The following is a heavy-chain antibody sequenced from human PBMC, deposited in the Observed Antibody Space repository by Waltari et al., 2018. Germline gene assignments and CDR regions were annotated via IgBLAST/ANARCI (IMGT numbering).Heavy chain of an antibody. V-gene: IGHV1-2*02. D-gene: IGHD2-2*01. CDR2: ITPNSGAT. Sequence: QVQLVQSGADVKNPGASVRVSCKASGYTFIGYYIHWVRQAPGQGLEWMSRITPNSGATVYAQNLQGRVTMTRDTSISTTYMELSRLTSDDTAVYYCVRDGHKYDFDFWGQGTLVTVPS. J-gene: IGHJ4*02. CDR1: GYTFIGYY. CDR3: VRDGHKYDFDF.